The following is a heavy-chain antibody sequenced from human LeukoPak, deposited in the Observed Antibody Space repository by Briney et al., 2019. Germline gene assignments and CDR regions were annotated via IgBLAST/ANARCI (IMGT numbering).Heavy chain of an antibody. J-gene: IGHJ3*02. CDR2: VSSSSSYT. Sequence: PGGSLRLSCAASGFTFSDYYMSWIRQAPGKGLEWVSYVSSSSSYTNYADSVKGRFPISRDNAKNSLYLQINSLRAEDTAVYYCARFYGSGSWNDALDIWGQGTMVTVSS. CDR3: ARFYGSGSWNDALDI. D-gene: IGHD3-10*01. CDR1: GFTFSDYY. V-gene: IGHV3-11*03.